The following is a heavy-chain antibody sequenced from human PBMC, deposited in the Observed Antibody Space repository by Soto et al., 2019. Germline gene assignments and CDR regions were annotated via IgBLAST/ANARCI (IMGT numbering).Heavy chain of an antibody. CDR1: GFTFSSYW. D-gene: IGHD6-13*01. CDR2: IKQDGSEK. V-gene: IGHV3-7*01. Sequence: GGSLRLSCAASGFTFSSYWMSWVRQAPGKGLEWVANIKQDGSEKYYVDSVKGRFTISRDNAKNSLYLQMNSLRAEDTAVYYCARGGRAAAGTGYYYYYGMDVWGQGTTVTVSS. CDR3: ARGGRAAAGTGYYYYYGMDV. J-gene: IGHJ6*02.